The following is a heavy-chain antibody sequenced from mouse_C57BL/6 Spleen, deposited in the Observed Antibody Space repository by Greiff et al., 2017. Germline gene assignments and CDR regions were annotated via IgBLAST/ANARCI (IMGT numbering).Heavy chain of an antibody. CDR3: ARGYGSSFDY. CDR2: INPNNGGT. V-gene: IGHV1-18*01. Sequence: EVPRVESGPELVKPGASVKIPCKASGYTFTDYNMDWVKQSHGKSLEWIGDINPNNGGTIYHQKFKGKATLTVDKSSSTAYMERRSLTSADTAVYYCARGYGSSFDYWGQGTTLTVSS. D-gene: IGHD1-1*01. CDR1: GYTFTDYN. J-gene: IGHJ2*01.